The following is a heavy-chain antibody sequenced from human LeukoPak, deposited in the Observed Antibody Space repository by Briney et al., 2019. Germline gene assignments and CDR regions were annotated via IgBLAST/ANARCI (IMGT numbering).Heavy chain of an antibody. J-gene: IGHJ4*02. V-gene: IGHV3-21*01. Sequence: GGSLRLSCAASGFTFSSYSMYWVRQAPGKGLEWVSSISSSSSYIYYADSVKGRFTISRDNAKNSLYLQMNSLRAEDTAVYYCARVGIGSSSGDYWGQGTLVTVSS. CDR1: GFTFSSYS. D-gene: IGHD6-6*01. CDR2: ISSSSSYI. CDR3: ARVGIGSSSGDY.